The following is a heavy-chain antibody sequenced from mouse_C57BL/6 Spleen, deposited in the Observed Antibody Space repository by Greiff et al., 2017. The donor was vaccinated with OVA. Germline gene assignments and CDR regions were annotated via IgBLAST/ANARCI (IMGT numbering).Heavy chain of an antibody. V-gene: IGHV1-50*01. CDR1: GYTFTSYW. D-gene: IGHD4-1*01. CDR2: IDPSDSYT. Sequence: VQLQQPGAELVKPGASVKLSCKASGYTFTSYWMQWVKQRPGQGLEWIGEIDPSDSYTNYNQKFKGKATLTVDTSSSTAYMQLSSLTSEGSAVYYCARLTGTSAWFAYWGQGTLVTGSA. J-gene: IGHJ3*01. CDR3: ARLTGTSAWFAY.